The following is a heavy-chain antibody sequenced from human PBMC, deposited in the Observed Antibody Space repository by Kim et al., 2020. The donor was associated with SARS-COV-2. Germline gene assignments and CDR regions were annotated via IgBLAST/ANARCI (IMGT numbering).Heavy chain of an antibody. Sequence: KGRFTISREHAKNPLYLQMNSLRDEDTAVYYCARDSYYDSSGYYFTPFDYWGQGTLVTVSS. J-gene: IGHJ4*02. D-gene: IGHD3-22*01. V-gene: IGHV3-48*02. CDR3: ARDSYYDSSGYYFTPFDY.